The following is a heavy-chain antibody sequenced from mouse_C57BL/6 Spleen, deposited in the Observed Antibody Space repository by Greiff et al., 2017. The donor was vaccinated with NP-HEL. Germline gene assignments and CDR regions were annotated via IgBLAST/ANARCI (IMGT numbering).Heavy chain of an antibody. CDR1: GYTFTSYW. J-gene: IGHJ4*01. CDR2: IYPSDSET. D-gene: IGHD4-1*01. Sequence: QVQLQQPGAELVRPGSSVKLSCKASGYTFTSYWMEWVKQRPGQGLEWIGNIYPSDSETHYNQKFQDKATLTVDKSSSTAYMQLSSLTSEDSTVYYCAGHYRDWTGTFCAMDDWGKGTSVTVSS. CDR3: AGHYRDWTGTFCAMDD. V-gene: IGHV1-61*01.